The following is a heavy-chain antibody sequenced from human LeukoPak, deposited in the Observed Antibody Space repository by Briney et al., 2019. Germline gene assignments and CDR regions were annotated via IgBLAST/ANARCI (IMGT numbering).Heavy chain of an antibody. J-gene: IGHJ1*01. CDR1: GYTFTSYG. V-gene: IGHV1-18*01. CDR3: ARVGITIFGVSIPGAEYLQH. D-gene: IGHD3-3*01. Sequence: ASVKVSCKASGYTFTSYGISWERQAHGQGLGGMGWISVYNGKTNYAQKLQGGVTMTTDTSTSTAYMELRSLRSDDTAVYYCARVGITIFGVSIPGAEYLQHWGQGTLVTVSS. CDR2: ISVYNGKT.